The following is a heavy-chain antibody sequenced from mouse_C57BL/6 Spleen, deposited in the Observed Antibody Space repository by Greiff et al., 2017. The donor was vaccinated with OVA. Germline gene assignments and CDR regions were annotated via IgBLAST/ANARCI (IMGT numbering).Heavy chain of an antibody. CDR2: IAPANGNT. D-gene: IGHD2-5*01. J-gene: IGHJ3*01. CDR3: ARSNYDPAWFAY. CDR1: GFNIKNTY. Sequence: EVQLQQSVAELVRPGASVKLSCTASGFNIKNTYMHWVKQRPEQGLEWIGRIAPANGNTQYAPQFQGKATITADTSSNTAYLQLSSLTSEDTAIYYGARSNYDPAWFAYWGQGTLVTVSA. V-gene: IGHV14-3*01.